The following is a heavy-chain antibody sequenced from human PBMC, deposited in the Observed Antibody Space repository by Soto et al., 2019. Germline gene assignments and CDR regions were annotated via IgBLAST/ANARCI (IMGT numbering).Heavy chain of an antibody. D-gene: IGHD3-3*01. Sequence: SETLSLTCAVYGGSFSGYYWSWIRQPPGKGLEWIGEINHSGSTNYNPSLKSRVTISVDTSKNQFSLKLSSVTAADTAVYYCARGEYDFWSGYQTYYYGMDVWGQGTTVTVS. V-gene: IGHV4-34*01. CDR2: INHSGST. J-gene: IGHJ6*02. CDR1: GGSFSGYY. CDR3: ARGEYDFWSGYQTYYYGMDV.